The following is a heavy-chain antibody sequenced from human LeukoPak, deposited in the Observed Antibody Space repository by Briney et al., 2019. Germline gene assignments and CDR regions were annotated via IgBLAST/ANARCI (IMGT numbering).Heavy chain of an antibody. CDR2: ISGSGGST. Sequence: GGSQRLSCAASGFTFSNYAMNWVRQAPGEGLEWVSAISGSGGSTYSADSVKGRFTISRDNSKNTLYLQMNSLRAEDTAVYYCARDAFIRSDSPVDYWGQGTLVTVSS. V-gene: IGHV3-23*01. CDR1: GFTFSNYA. CDR3: ARDAFIRSDSPVDY. D-gene: IGHD1-26*01. J-gene: IGHJ4*02.